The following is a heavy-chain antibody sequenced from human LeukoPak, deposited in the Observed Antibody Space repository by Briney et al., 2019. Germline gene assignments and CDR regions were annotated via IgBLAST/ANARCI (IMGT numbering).Heavy chain of an antibody. J-gene: IGHJ6*03. Sequence: SETLSLTCAVSGGSMSDHYWSWIRQTPGTTLEWIGYIYATGNTNYNPSLKGRVTISLDTSKNHFSLRLSFVTAADTALYYCARHFRKDYPDSGSSQYFHYIDVWGKGTTVTVSS. CDR3: ARHFRKDYPDSGSSQYFHYIDV. CDR1: GGSMSDHY. D-gene: IGHD3-10*01. V-gene: IGHV4-4*09. CDR2: IYATGNT.